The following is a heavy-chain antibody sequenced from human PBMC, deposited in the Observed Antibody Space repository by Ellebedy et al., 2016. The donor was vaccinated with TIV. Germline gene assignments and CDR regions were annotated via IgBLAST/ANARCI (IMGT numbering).Heavy chain of an antibody. D-gene: IGHD6-13*01. J-gene: IGHJ4*02. CDR1: GFTFSSYS. CDR3: ARSSSRGANFDY. V-gene: IGHV3-48*02. Sequence: GGSLRLXCAASGFTFSSYSMNWVRQAPGKGLEWVSYISSSSSAMYYADSVKGRFTISRDNAKNSLYLQMNSLRDEDTAVYYCARSSSRGANFDYWGQGTLVTVSS. CDR2: ISSSSSAM.